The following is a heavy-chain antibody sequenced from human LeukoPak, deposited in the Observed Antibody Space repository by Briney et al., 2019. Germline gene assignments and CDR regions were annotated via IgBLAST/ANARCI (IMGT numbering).Heavy chain of an antibody. J-gene: IGHJ4*02. CDR3: ARECSGGSCYLDY. D-gene: IGHD2-15*01. Sequence: GGSLRLSCAASGFTVSSNYMSWVRQAPGKGLEWVSVIYSGGSTYYADSVKGRFTISRDNSKSTLYIQMNSLRAEDTAVYYCARECSGGSCYLDYWGQGTLVTVSS. CDR1: GFTVSSNY. CDR2: IYSGGST. V-gene: IGHV3-53*01.